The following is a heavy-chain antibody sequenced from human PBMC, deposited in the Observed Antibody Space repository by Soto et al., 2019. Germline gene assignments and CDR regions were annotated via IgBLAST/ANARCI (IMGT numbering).Heavy chain of an antibody. CDR2: IYYSGST. CDR3: ERGIAAAGTWWFDP. V-gene: IGHV4-59*01. D-gene: IGHD6-13*01. Sequence: SETLSPPSTVACGSSSSFYWSWIRQPPGKGLEWIGYIYYSGSTNYNPSLKSRVTISVDTSKNQFSLKLSSVTAADTAVYYCERGIAAAGTWWFDPWGQGTLVTVSS. CDR1: CGSSSSFY. J-gene: IGHJ5*02.